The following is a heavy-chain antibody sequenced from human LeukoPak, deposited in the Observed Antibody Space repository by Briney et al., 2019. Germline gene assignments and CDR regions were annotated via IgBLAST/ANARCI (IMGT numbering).Heavy chain of an antibody. V-gene: IGHV4-39*01. J-gene: IGHJ2*01. CDR2: IYYSGST. CDR3: ARSVREDYDILTGSLFDL. CDR1: GGSISSSSYY. Sequence: PSETLSLTCTVSGGSISSSSYYWGWIRQPPGKGLEWIGSIYYSGSTYYNPSLIKRGAISVDTSKNRFSLKLGSVTAADTAVYYCARSVREDYDILTGSLFDLWGRGTLVTVSS. D-gene: IGHD3-9*01.